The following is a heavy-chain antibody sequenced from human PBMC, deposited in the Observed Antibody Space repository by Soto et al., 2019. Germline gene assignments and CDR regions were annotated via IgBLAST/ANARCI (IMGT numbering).Heavy chain of an antibody. D-gene: IGHD3-10*01. V-gene: IGHV4-59*08. Sequence: SETLSLTCTVSGGSISSYYWSWIRQPPGKGLEWIGYIYYSGSTNYNPSLKSRVTISVDTSKNQFSLKLSSVTAADTAVYYCARAKNYPSRRGYYFDYWGQGTLVTVSS. CDR3: ARAKNYPSRRGYYFDY. CDR1: GGSISSYY. J-gene: IGHJ4*02. CDR2: IYYSGST.